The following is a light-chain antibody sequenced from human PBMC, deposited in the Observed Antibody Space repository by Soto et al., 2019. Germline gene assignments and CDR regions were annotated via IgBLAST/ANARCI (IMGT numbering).Light chain of an antibody. CDR3: QQRSNWPPIT. V-gene: IGKV3-11*01. J-gene: IGKJ5*01. Sequence: VVWTKSPGTLSLSPGERATLSGRASPGVSANNLAWYQHKAGQAPRLLIYGASNRATGIPARFSGSGSGTDFTLTISSLEPEDFAVYYCQQRSNWPPITFGQGTRLEIK. CDR1: PGVSANN. CDR2: GAS.